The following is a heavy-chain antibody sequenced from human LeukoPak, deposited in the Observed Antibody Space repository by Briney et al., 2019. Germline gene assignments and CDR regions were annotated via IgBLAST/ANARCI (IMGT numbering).Heavy chain of an antibody. CDR2: ISSGGSTI. V-gene: IGHV3-48*03. CDR3: ARCNYSYDSSGYYYYYYYMDV. CDR1: GFTFSSFE. D-gene: IGHD3-22*01. J-gene: IGHJ6*03. Sequence: PGGSLRLSCAASGFTFSSFEMKWVRQAPGKGLEWVSYISSGGSTIYYADSVKGRFTISRDNAKNSLYLQMNSLRAQDTALYHCARCNYSYDSSGYYYYYYYMDVWGKGTTVTISS.